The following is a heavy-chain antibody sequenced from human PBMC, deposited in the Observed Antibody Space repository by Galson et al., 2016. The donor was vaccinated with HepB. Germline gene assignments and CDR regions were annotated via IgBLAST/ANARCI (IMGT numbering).Heavy chain of an antibody. V-gene: IGHV1-46*01. D-gene: IGHD5-24*01. CDR1: GYTFTSYY. CDR3: ARDPGDGYNLPYDY. CDR2: INPRGGST. J-gene: IGHJ4*02. Sequence: SVKVSCKASGYTFTSYYMHWVRQAPGQGLEWMGTINPRGGSTGYAQKFQGRVTMTRDTSTSTVYTELSSPRSEDTAVYYCARDPGDGYNLPYDYWGQGTLVTVSS.